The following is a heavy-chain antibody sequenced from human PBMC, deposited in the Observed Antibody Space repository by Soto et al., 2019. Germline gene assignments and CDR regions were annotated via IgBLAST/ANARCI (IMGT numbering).Heavy chain of an antibody. V-gene: IGHV4-4*07. Sequence: NPSETLSLTCSVSGADINTYSWTWIRQPAGKGLEWIGRIYTSASINYNPSLKGRVTLSVDTSTNQVSLRLASVTAADTAIYYCARGREAGYNFYYGMDVWGQGTTVTVSS. CDR3: ARGREAGYNFYYGMDV. CDR2: IYTSASI. J-gene: IGHJ6*02. D-gene: IGHD6-19*01. CDR1: GADINTYS.